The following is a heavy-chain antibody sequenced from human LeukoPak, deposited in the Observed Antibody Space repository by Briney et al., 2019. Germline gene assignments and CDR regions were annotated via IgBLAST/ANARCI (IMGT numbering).Heavy chain of an antibody. V-gene: IGHV3-23*01. CDR3: AEGTGQYYGDQLDS. J-gene: IGHJ4*02. Sequence: PVGSPRLSCAHSGVSFDGYALRWVPDGPGKGLEWVSSIRASGENTFYTSSVKGRFTISRDNSKNTLFLQMNSLRADDTVEYYCAEGTGQYYGDQLDSWGQGALVIVSS. D-gene: IGHD4-17*01. CDR1: GVSFDGYA. CDR2: IRASGENT.